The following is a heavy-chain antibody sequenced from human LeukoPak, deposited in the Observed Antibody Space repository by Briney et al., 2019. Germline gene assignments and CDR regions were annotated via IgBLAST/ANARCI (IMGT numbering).Heavy chain of an antibody. CDR2: IWYDGSNK. V-gene: IGHV3-33*06. D-gene: IGHD6-13*01. Sequence: GGSLRLSCAASGFTFSSYGMHWVRQAPGKGLEWVAVIWYDGSNKYYADSVKGRFTISRDNSKNTLYLQMNSLRAEDTAVYYCAEETFIAAANNWFDPWGQGTLVTVSS. CDR3: AEETFIAAANNWFDP. CDR1: GFTFSSYG. J-gene: IGHJ5*02.